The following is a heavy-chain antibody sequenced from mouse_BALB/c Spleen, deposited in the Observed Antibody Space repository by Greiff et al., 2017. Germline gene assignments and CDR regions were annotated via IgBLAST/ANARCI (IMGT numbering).Heavy chain of an antibody. CDR3: TRKITTVVEGFAY. D-gene: IGHD1-1*01. J-gene: IGHJ3*01. V-gene: IGHV1-5*01. CDR1: GYTFTSYW. Sequence: EVQLQESGTVLARPGASVKMSCKASGYTFTSYWMHWVKQRPGQGLEWIGAIYPGNSDTSYNQKFKGKAKLTAVTSTSTAYMELSSLTNEDSAVYYCTRKITTVVEGFAYWGQGTLVTVSA. CDR2: IYPGNSDT.